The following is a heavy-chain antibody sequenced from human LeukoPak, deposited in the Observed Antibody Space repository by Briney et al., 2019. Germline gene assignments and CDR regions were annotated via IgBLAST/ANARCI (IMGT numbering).Heavy chain of an antibody. D-gene: IGHD4/OR15-4a*01. CDR1: GFTFGNYA. CDR2: ITNVGGTT. V-gene: IGHV3-23*01. Sequence: GGSLRLSCVASGFTFGNYAMNWVRQAPGKGLEWVSGITNVGGTTHYADSVRGRFSVSRDNSNNTLFLQMNSLRAEDTAVYFCAKARRSMVGVRCFDYGGGGAVVTVSS. CDR3: AKARRSMVGVRCFDY. J-gene: IGHJ4*02.